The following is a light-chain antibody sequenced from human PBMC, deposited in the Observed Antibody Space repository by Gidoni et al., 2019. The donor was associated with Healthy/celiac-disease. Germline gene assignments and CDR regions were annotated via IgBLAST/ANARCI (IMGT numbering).Light chain of an antibody. Sequence: DIQMTQSPSSLSASVGDRVTITCRASQSISSYLNWYQQKPGKAPTLLIYAASSLQSGVPSRFSGSGSGTDFTLTISILQPEDFATYYCQQSYSTPRTFGGGTKVEIK. CDR1: QSISSY. V-gene: IGKV1-39*01. J-gene: IGKJ4*01. CDR3: QQSYSTPRT. CDR2: AAS.